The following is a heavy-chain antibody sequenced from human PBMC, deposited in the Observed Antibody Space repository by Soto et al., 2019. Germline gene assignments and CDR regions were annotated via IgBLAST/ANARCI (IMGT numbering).Heavy chain of an antibody. CDR2: ISSDGSNK. CDR3: TKDRATHRNY. V-gene: IGHV3-30*18. CDR1: RFTFRNYV. J-gene: IGHJ4*02. Sequence: QVQLVESGGGVVQPGRSLSLCCAASRFTFRNYVMHWVRQAPGKGLEWVAVISSDGSNKYYADSVKGRFTISRDNSKNTLYLQMNSLRIEDTAVYYCTKDRATHRNYWGQGTLVTVSS. D-gene: IGHD5-12*01.